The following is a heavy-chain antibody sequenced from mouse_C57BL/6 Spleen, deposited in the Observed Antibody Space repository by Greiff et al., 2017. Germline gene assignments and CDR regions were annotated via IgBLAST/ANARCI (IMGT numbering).Heavy chain of an antibody. V-gene: IGHV1-50*01. CDR3: ARSYDYGGAMDY. J-gene: IGHJ4*01. CDR2: IDPSDSYT. D-gene: IGHD2-4*01. Sequence: VQLQQPGAELVKPGASVKLSCKASGYTFTSYWMQWVKQRPGQGLEWIGEIDPSDSYTNYNQKFKGKATLTVDTSSSTAYMQLSSLTSEDSAVYYCARSYDYGGAMDYWGQGTSVTVSS. CDR1: GYTFTSYW.